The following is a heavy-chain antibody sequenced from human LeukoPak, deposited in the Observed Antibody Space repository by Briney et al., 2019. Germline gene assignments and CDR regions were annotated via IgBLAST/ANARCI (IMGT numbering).Heavy chain of an antibody. D-gene: IGHD2-21*02. CDR3: ASRGGDGAFDI. J-gene: IGHJ3*02. CDR1: GYTSTNYG. CDR2: ISAYNGNT. V-gene: IGHV1-18*01. Sequence: ASVKVSCKASGYTSTNYGINWVRRAPGQGLEWMGWISAYNGNTNYAQKLQGRVTMTTDTSTSTAYMELRSLRSDDTAVYYCASRGGDGAFDIWGQGTMVTVSS.